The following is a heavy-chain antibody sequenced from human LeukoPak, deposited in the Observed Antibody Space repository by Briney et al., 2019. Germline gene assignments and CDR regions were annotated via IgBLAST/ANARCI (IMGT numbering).Heavy chain of an antibody. J-gene: IGHJ6*02. CDR1: GYSFTGYY. V-gene: IGHV1-2*04. CDR3: ARADGSGSFYGMDV. Sequence: ASVKVSCKASGYSFTGYYMNWVRQAPGQGLEWMGWINPNSGGTNYAQKFQGWVTMTRNTSISTAYMELSRLRSDDTAVYYCARADGSGSFYGMDVWGQGTTVTVSS. D-gene: IGHD3-10*01. CDR2: INPNSGGT.